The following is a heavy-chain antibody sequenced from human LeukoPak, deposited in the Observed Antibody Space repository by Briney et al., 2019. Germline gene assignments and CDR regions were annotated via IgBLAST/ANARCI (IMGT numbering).Heavy chain of an antibody. J-gene: IGHJ3*02. CDR2: IIPILGIA. D-gene: IGHD3-16*02. CDR1: GGTFSSYA. CDR3: ARVGGPYVWGSYRYTPGDAFDI. Sequence: SVKVSCKASGGTFSSYAISWVRQAPGQGLEWMGRIIPILGIANYAQKFQGRVTITADKSTSTAYMELSSLRSEDTAVYYCARVGGPYVWGSYRYTPGDAFDIWGQGTMVTVSS. V-gene: IGHV1-69*04.